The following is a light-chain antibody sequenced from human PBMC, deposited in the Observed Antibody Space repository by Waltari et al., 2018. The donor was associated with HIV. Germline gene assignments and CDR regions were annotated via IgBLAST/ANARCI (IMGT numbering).Light chain of an antibody. CDR1: NIGSKS. V-gene: IGLV3-21*02. CDR2: DDS. Sequence: SYVLTQPPSVSVAPGQTARITCGGNNIGSKSVHWYQQKPGQAPVLVVYDDSDRPSGIPGRFSGSNSGNTATLTSSRVEAGDEADYYCQVWDSSSDPDVVFGGGTKLTVL. J-gene: IGLJ2*01. CDR3: QVWDSSSDPDVV.